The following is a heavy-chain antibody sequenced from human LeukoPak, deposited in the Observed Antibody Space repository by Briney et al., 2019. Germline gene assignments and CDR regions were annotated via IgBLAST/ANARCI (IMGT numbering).Heavy chain of an antibody. CDR3: ASPYGSGSVYYFDY. V-gene: IGHV3-7*01. CDR2: IKRDGSEK. D-gene: IGHD3-10*01. CDR1: GFTFSSYW. J-gene: IGHJ4*02. Sequence: GGSPRLSCAASGFTFSSYWMSRVRQAPGKGLEWVANIKRDGSEKYYVDSVKGRFTISRDNAKNSLYLQMNSLRAEDTAVYYCASPYGSGSVYYFDYWGQGTLVTVSS.